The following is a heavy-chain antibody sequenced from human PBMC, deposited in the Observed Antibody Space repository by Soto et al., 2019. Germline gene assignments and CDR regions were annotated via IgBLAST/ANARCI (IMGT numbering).Heavy chain of an antibody. CDR1: GYSISSGYY. Sequence: RSLTCVVSGYSISSGYYWGWIRLPPGKGLEWIGSIYHSGTTYYNPSLKSRVTISLDTSRTQFSLKLSFVTAADTAVYYCASSLSTSSWYSSSWGQGTLGTVSA. V-gene: IGHV4-38-2*01. CDR3: ASSLSTSSWYSSS. J-gene: IGHJ5*02. CDR2: IYHSGTT. D-gene: IGHD6-13*01.